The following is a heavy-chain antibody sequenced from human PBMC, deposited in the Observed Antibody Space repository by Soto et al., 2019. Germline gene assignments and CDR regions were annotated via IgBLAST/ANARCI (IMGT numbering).Heavy chain of an antibody. Sequence: EVQLVETGGGVVQRGGSLTLSCNASGFSVSSTYMSWVRQAPGRGLEWVAVIESGGSAHYADSVKGGFTISRDDPKNIIYLQMHTLRAEDTAVYYCAKDLGPLRLLNYYFYGLDVWGQGTSVTVSS. D-gene: IGHD2-15*01. J-gene: IGHJ6*02. CDR3: AKDLGPLRLLNYYFYGLDV. V-gene: IGHV3-53*02. CDR1: GFSVSSTY. CDR2: IESGGSA.